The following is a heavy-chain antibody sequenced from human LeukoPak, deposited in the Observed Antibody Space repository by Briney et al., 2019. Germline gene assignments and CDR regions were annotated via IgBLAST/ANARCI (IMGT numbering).Heavy chain of an antibody. D-gene: IGHD3-10*01. J-gene: IGHJ6*02. V-gene: IGHV1-2*02. CDR3: ARVPSMIRGVVNYGMDV. CDR1: GYSFTGYF. CDR2: INPNSADT. Sequence: ASVKVSCKTSGYSFTGYFMHWVRQAPAQGLEWMGWINPNSADTKYAQRFQGRVTMTRDTSINTAYMELRRLTSDDTAVYYCARVPSMIRGVVNYGMDVWGQGTTVTVSS.